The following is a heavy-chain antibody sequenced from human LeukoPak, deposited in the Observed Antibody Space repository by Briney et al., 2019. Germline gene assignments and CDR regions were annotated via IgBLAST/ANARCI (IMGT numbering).Heavy chain of an antibody. V-gene: IGHV4-34*01. D-gene: IGHD6-19*01. CDR1: GGSFSGYY. CDR3: VSIAVAGTTGTWFDP. J-gene: IGHJ5*02. CDR2: INHSGST. Sequence: SETLSLTCAVYGGSFSGYYWSWIRQPPGKGLEWIGEINHSGSTNYNPSLKSRVTISVDTSKNQFSLKLSSVTAADTAVYYCVSIAVAGTTGTWFDPSRQGTLVTVSS.